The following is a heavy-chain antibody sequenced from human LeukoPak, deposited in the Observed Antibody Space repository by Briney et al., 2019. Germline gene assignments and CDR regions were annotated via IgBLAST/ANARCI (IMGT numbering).Heavy chain of an antibody. Sequence: PSQTLSLTCTVSGGPISSGGYYWSWIRQHPGKGLEWIGYIYYSGSTYYNPSLKSRVTISVDTSKNQFSLKLSSVTAADTAVYYCARHYGSGSYSWFDPWGQGTLVTVSS. V-gene: IGHV4-31*03. CDR3: ARHYGSGSYSWFDP. CDR1: GGPISSGGYY. D-gene: IGHD3-10*01. CDR2: IYYSGST. J-gene: IGHJ5*02.